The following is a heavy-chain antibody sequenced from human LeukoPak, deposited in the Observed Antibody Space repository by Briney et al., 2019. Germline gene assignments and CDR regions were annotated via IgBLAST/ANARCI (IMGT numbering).Heavy chain of an antibody. CDR1: GGSISSYY. Sequence: SETLSLTCTVSGGSISSYYWSWIRQPSGKGLEWIGYIYYSGSTNYNPSLKSRVTISVDTSKNQFSLKLSSVTAADTAVYYCARASNYYGSEAPDAFDIWGQGTMVTVSS. CDR3: ARASNYYGSEAPDAFDI. J-gene: IGHJ3*02. V-gene: IGHV4-59*01. D-gene: IGHD3-10*01. CDR2: IYYSGST.